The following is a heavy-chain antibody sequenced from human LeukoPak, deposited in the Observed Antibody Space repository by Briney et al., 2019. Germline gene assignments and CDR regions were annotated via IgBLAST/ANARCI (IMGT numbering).Heavy chain of an antibody. Sequence: ASVKVSCKASGYTFTSYDINWVRQATGQGLEWMGWMNPNSGNTGYAQKFQGRVTITRNTSINTAYMELSSLRSEDTAVYYCARMTVSGRDNWFDPWGQGTLVTVSS. CDR3: ARMTVSGRDNWFDP. J-gene: IGHJ5*02. D-gene: IGHD6-19*01. V-gene: IGHV1-8*03. CDR2: MNPNSGNT. CDR1: GYTFTSYD.